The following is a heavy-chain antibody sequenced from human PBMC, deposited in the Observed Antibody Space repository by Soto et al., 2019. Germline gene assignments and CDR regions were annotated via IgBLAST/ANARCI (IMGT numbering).Heavy chain of an antibody. Sequence: QVQLVQSGGEVKKPGASVKVSCKASGYTFTSYGISWVRQAPGHGLEWMGWISTYNGNTNYAQKVQGRVTMTTDTSTSTAYMELRSLRPDDTAVYYSARASGDYRLSEYFQHWGQGTLVTVSS. CDR2: ISTYNGNT. CDR1: GYTFTSYG. J-gene: IGHJ1*01. D-gene: IGHD2-21*02. V-gene: IGHV1-18*01. CDR3: ARASGDYRLSEYFQH.